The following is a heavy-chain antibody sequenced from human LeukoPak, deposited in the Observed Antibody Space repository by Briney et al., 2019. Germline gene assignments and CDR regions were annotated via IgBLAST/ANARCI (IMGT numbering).Heavy chain of an antibody. Sequence: SVKVSRKASGGTFSSYAISWVRQAPGQGLEWMGRIIPILGIANYAQKFQGRVTITADKSTSTAYMELSSLRSEDTAVYYCARSRLPHLAANKHYGMDVWGQGTTVTVSS. CDR1: GGTFSSYA. J-gene: IGHJ6*02. CDR2: IIPILGIA. V-gene: IGHV1-69*04. CDR3: ARSRLPHLAANKHYGMDV. D-gene: IGHD2-15*01.